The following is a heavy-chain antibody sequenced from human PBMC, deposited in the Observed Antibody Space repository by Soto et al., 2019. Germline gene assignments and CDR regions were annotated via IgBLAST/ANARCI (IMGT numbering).Heavy chain of an antibody. CDR3: ATESSGAFDI. D-gene: IGHD6-6*01. CDR1: GYTFTSYY. Sequence: ASVKVSCKASGYTFTSYYMHWVRQAPGQGLEWMGGFDPEDGETIYAQKFQGRVTMTEDTSTDTAYMELSSLRSEDTAVYYCATESSGAFDIWGQGTMVTFSS. CDR2: FDPEDGET. J-gene: IGHJ3*02. V-gene: IGHV1-24*01.